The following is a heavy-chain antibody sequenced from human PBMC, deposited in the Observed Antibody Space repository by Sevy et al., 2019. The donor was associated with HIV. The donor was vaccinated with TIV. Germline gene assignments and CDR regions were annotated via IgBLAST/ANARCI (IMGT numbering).Heavy chain of an antibody. CDR1: GFTFSSYA. Sequence: GRSLRLSCAASGFTFSSYAMTWVRQAPGKGLEWVSSISGSGGNTYYADSVKGRFTISRDSSKNTVSLQMNSLRAEDTAVYYCAKDGLWLSVAYWGQGTLVTVSS. J-gene: IGHJ4*02. CDR2: ISGSGGNT. D-gene: IGHD5-18*01. V-gene: IGHV3-23*01. CDR3: AKDGLWLSVAY.